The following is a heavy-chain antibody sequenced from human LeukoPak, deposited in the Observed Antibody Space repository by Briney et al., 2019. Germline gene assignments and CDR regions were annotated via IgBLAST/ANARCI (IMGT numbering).Heavy chain of an antibody. CDR3: ARDFRGAGPFDY. D-gene: IGHD3-10*01. J-gene: IGHJ4*02. V-gene: IGHV4-39*07. CDR1: GGSISGSSYY. Sequence: SETLSLTCTVSGGSISGSSYYWGWIRQPPGRGLEWIGSIYYSGSTYYNPSLKSRVTISVDTSKNQFSLKLSSVTAADTAVYYCARDFRGAGPFDYWGQGTLVTVSS. CDR2: IYYSGST.